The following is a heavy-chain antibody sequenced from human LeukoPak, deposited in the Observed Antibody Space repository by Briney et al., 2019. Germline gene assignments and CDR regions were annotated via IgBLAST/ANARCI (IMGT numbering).Heavy chain of an antibody. CDR2: INHSGST. Sequence: SETLSLTCAVYGGSFSGYYWSWIRQPPGKGLEWIGEINHSGSTNYNPSLKSRVTISVDTSKNQFSLKLSSVTAADTAVYYCARGGGYYGSGDFDYWGQGTLVTVSS. J-gene: IGHJ4*02. V-gene: IGHV4-34*01. CDR3: ARGGGYYGSGDFDY. D-gene: IGHD3-10*01. CDR1: GGSFSGYY.